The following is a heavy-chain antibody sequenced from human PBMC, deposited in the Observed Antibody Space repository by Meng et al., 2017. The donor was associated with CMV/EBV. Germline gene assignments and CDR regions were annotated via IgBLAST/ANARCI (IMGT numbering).Heavy chain of an antibody. CDR2: ISVYNGHT. J-gene: IGHJ4*01. CDR1: GYTFTGYG. D-gene: IGHD2-21*01. V-gene: IGHV1-18*01. Sequence: QVQLVQSGVEVKKPGASVKVSCKASGYTFTGYGISWVRQAPGQGLEWMGWISVYNGHTNFAQNLQGRVTMTTDTSTSTAYVELRSLRSDDTAIYYCARGVPLGIIYSFDYWGQGTLVTVS. CDR3: ARGVPLGIIYSFDY.